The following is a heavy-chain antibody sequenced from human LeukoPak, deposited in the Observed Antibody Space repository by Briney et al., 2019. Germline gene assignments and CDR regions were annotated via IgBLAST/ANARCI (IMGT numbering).Heavy chain of an antibody. J-gene: IGHJ4*02. CDR1: GFTFSSYS. D-gene: IGHD2-2*01. CDR3: ARDGVPAAIKLFDY. V-gene: IGHV3-21*01. CDR2: ISSSSSYI. Sequence: GGSLRLSCAASGFTFSSYSINWVRWAPGKGLEWVSAISSSSSYIFYADSVKGRFTISRDNAKNLLYLQMNSLRAEDTAVYYCARDGVPAAIKLFDYWGQGTLVTVSS.